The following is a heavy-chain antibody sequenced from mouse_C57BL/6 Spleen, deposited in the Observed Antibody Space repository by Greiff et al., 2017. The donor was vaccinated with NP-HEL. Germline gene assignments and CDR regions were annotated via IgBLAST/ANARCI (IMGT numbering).Heavy chain of an antibody. J-gene: IGHJ4*01. V-gene: IGHV5-16*01. D-gene: IGHD2-5*01. Sequence: EVMLVESEGGLVQPGSSMKLSCTASGFTFSDYYMAWVRQVPEKGLEWVANINYDGSSTYYLDSLKSRFIISRDNAKNILYLQMSSLKSEDTATYYCARGYSNYEDYAMDYWGQGTSVTVSS. CDR3: ARGYSNYEDYAMDY. CDR1: GFTFSDYY. CDR2: INYDGSST.